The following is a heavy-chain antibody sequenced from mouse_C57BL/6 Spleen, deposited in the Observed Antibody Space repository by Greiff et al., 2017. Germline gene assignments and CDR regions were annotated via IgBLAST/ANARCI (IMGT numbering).Heavy chain of an antibody. J-gene: IGHJ4*01. Sequence: QVQLQQSGPELVKPGASVKISCKASGYTFTDYYINWVKQRPGQGLEWIGWIFPGSGSTYYNEKFKGKATLTVDKSSSTAYMLLSSLTSEDSAVYFCARWDGYYLRIYAMDYWGQGTSVTVSS. CDR3: ARWDGYYLRIYAMDY. CDR1: GYTFTDYY. D-gene: IGHD2-3*01. V-gene: IGHV1-75*01. CDR2: IFPGSGST.